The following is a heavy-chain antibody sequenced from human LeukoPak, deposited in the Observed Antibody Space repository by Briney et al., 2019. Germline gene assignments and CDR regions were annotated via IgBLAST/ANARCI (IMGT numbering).Heavy chain of an antibody. CDR2: VNPNSGGT. V-gene: IGHV1-2*02. CDR3: ATYGDYLHFDY. Sequence: ASVKVSCKASGYTFTSYDINWVRQAPGQGLEWMGWVNPNSGGTNYAQKFQGRVTMTRDTSISTAYMELSRLRSDDTAVYYCATYGDYLHFDYWGQGTLVTVSS. D-gene: IGHD4-17*01. CDR1: GYTFTSYD. J-gene: IGHJ4*02.